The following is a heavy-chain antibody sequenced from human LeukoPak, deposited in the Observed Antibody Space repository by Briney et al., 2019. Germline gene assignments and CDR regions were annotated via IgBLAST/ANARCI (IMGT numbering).Heavy chain of an antibody. V-gene: IGHV3-21*01. CDR1: GFTFSSYS. CDR2: ISSSSSYI. Sequence: GSLRLSCAASGFTFSSYSMNWVRQAPGKGLEWVSSISSSSSYIYYADSVKGQFTISRDNAKNSLYLQMNSLRAEDTAVYYCARGANSGSYPPHFDYWGQGTLVTVSS. D-gene: IGHD1-26*01. CDR3: ARGANSGSYPPHFDY. J-gene: IGHJ4*02.